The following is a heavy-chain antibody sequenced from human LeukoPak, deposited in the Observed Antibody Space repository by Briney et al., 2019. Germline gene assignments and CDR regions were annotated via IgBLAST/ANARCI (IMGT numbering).Heavy chain of an antibody. D-gene: IGHD5-12*01. V-gene: IGHV3-23*01. CDR2: VSGRGNGEGRT. J-gene: IGHJ4*02. CDR3: AKAKPEKWLRYLFVYFDY. Sequence: GGSLRLSCAASGFTFRTYAMIWVRQAPGKGLEWVSSVSGRGNGEGRTPYADSVKGRFTISRDNSKNTVFLQMNSLRVEDTAVYYCAKAKPEKWLRYLFVYFDYWGQGTLVTVSS. CDR1: GFTFRTYA.